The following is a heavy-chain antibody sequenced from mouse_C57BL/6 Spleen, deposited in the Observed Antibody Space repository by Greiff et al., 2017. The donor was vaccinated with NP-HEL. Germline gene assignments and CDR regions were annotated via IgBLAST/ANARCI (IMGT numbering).Heavy chain of an antibody. CDR2: INYDGSST. Sequence: EVKLMESEGGLVQPGSSMKLSCTASGFTFSDYYMAWVRQVPEKGLEWVANINYDGSSTYYLDSLKSRFIISRDNAKNILYLQMSSLKSEDTATYYCARDVGYHFDDWGQGTTLTVSS. D-gene: IGHD1-2*01. V-gene: IGHV5-16*01. J-gene: IGHJ2*01. CDR1: GFTFSDYY. CDR3: ARDVGYHFDD.